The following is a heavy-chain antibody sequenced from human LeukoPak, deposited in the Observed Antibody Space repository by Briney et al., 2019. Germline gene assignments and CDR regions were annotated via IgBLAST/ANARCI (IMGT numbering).Heavy chain of an antibody. D-gene: IGHD5-12*01. CDR1: GYSFTSYW. CDR2: IYPGDSDT. V-gene: IGHV5-51*01. J-gene: IGHJ4*02. CDR3: ARVVADHFDY. Sequence: GESLKISCKGSGYSFTSYWIGWVRQMPGKGLEWMGIIYPGDSDTIYSPSFQGQVTISADKSISTAYLQWNSLKASDTATYYCARVVADHFDYWGQGTLVTVSS.